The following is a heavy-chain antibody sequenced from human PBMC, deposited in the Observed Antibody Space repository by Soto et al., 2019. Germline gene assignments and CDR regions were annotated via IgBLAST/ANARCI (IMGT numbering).Heavy chain of an antibody. CDR1: GGSISSGGYY. J-gene: IGHJ6*02. D-gene: IGHD3-10*01. V-gene: IGHV4-31*03. CDR2: IYYSGST. Sequence: QVQLQESGPGLVKPSHTLSLTCTVSGGSISSGGYYWSWIRQHPGKGLEWIGYIYYSGSTYYNPYLKSRVTIAVYTSKNQFTLKLSSVTAADTAVYYCATTEFGYYYYGMDVWGQGTTVTVSS. CDR3: ATTEFGYYYYGMDV.